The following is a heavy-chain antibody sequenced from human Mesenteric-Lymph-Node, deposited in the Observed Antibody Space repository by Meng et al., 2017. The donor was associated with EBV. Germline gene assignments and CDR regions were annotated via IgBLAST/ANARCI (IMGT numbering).Heavy chain of an antibody. CDR2: IHHSGAT. J-gene: IGHJ5*02. CDR1: GGSISSNNW. CDR3: ASVIYGSGLNSWFDP. Sequence: QGQLQASGPGLVTPSCTRSLTCAFSGGSISSNNWWTWVRQPPGKGLEWIGEIHHSGATNYNPSLKSRVTISVDKSKNQFSLKLSSVTAADAAVYFCASVIYGSGLNSWFDPWGHGTLVTVSS. D-gene: IGHD3-10*01. V-gene: IGHV4-4*02.